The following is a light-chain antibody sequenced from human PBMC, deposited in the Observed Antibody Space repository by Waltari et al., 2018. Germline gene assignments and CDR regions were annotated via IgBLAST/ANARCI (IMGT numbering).Light chain of an antibody. J-gene: IGKJ3*01. CDR1: QGISNY. CDR3: QKYNSEPLT. CDR2: ATS. Sequence: DIQMTQSPSSLSASIGDRVTITCRASQGISNYLAWYQQKPGKVPKPLIYATSTSQPGVPSRFSGSGSGTDYTLTISSLQPEDVATYYCQKYNSEPLTFGPGTKVDIK. V-gene: IGKV1-27*01.